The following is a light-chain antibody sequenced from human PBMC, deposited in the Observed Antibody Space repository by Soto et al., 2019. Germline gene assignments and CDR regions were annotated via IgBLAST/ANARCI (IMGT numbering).Light chain of an antibody. Sequence: QPVLTQPPSASGTPGQRVSISCSGSSSNIGSNAVNWYQQFPGTAPKLLIYNNDQRPSGVPDRFSVSKSGTSASLAISGLQSDDEADYFCAAWDDSLNGWVFGGGTKLTVL. CDR3: AAWDDSLNGWV. J-gene: IGLJ3*02. CDR2: NND. V-gene: IGLV1-44*01. CDR1: SSNIGSNA.